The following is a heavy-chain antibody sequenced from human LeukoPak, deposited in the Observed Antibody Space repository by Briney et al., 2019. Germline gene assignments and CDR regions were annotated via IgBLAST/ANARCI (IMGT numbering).Heavy chain of an antibody. CDR2: LNPNSGDT. Sequence: ASVKVSCKASGCIFTGYYIHWVRQAPGQGLEWLVWLNPNSGDTDFAQSFQGRVTMTRDTSINTAYMELSRLASDDTAVYYCYRGRPLGTSTDVLHGDWGQGTLVTVSS. CDR1: GCIFTGYY. D-gene: IGHD3-16*01. J-gene: IGHJ4*02. V-gene: IGHV1-2*02. CDR3: YRGRPLGTSTDVLHGD.